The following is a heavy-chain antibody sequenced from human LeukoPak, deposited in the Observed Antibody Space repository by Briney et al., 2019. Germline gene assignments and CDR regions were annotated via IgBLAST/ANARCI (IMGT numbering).Heavy chain of an antibody. J-gene: IGHJ3*02. Sequence: GGSLRLSCAASGFTFSSYWMHWVRQAPGKGLVWVSRINSDGGSTSYADSVKGRFTISRDNAKNTLYLQMNSLRAEDTAVYYCASGRGYSGYGDAFDIWGQGTMVTVSS. D-gene: IGHD5-12*01. CDR2: INSDGGST. CDR3: ASGRGYSGYGDAFDI. V-gene: IGHV3-74*01. CDR1: GFTFSSYW.